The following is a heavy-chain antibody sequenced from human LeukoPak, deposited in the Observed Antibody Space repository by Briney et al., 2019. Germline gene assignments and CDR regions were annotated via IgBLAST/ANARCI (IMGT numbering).Heavy chain of an antibody. CDR1: GFTFGSYA. D-gene: IGHD5-18*01. J-gene: IGHJ4*02. CDR2: ISGSGTNT. V-gene: IGHV3-23*01. CDR3: AKGDKPVIAMVKFDY. Sequence: GGSLRLSCAVSGFTFGSYAMNWVRQAPGKGLEWVSGISGSGTNTYYADSVKGRFTISRDNSKNTLYMQMNSLRAEDTAVYYCAKGDKPVIAMVKFDYWGQGTLVTVSS.